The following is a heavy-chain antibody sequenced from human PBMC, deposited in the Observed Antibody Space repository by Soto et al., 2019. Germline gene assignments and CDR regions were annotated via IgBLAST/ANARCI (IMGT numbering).Heavy chain of an antibody. CDR2: VSANGVST. D-gene: IGHD3-22*01. CDR3: AKMGGYYDSSGKRYFDW. Sequence: EVQLLESGGGLVQPGGSLRLSCAASGFTFNSYAMSWVRQAPGKGLEWVSAVSANGVSTYYADFVKGRVTISRDNSKNTLFLQMNSLRAEDTAVYYCAKMGGYYDSSGKRYFDWWGLGTLATVSS. J-gene: IGHJ4*02. CDR1: GFTFNSYA. V-gene: IGHV3-23*01.